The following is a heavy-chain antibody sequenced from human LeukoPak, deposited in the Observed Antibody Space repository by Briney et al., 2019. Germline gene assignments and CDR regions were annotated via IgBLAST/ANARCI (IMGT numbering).Heavy chain of an antibody. CDR1: GYTFTSYG. CDR2: ISAYNGNT. Sequence: ASVKVSCKASGYTFTSYGISWVRQAPGQGLEWMGWISAYNGNTNYAQKLQGRVTMTTDTSTSTAYMELRSLRSDDTAVYYCARDRAAAGTGAFDIWGQGTMVTVSS. J-gene: IGHJ3*02. D-gene: IGHD6-13*01. CDR3: ARDRAAAGTGAFDI. V-gene: IGHV1-18*01.